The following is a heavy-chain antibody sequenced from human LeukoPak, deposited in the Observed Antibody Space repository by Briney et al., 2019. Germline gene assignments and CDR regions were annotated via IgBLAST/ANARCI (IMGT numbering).Heavy chain of an antibody. Sequence: SETLSLTCTVSGYSISSGYYWGWIRQPPGKGLEWIGSIYHSGSTYYDPSLKSRVTISVDKSKNQFSLKLSSVTAADTAVYYCARLTTVTTPPAFDYWGQGTLVTVSS. CDR3: ARLTTVTTPPAFDY. CDR2: IYHSGST. J-gene: IGHJ4*02. D-gene: IGHD4-17*01. CDR1: GYSISSGYY. V-gene: IGHV4-38-2*02.